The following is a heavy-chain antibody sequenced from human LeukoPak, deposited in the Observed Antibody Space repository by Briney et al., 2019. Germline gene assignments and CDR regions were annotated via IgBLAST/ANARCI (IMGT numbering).Heavy chain of an antibody. J-gene: IGHJ4*02. CDR1: GFTFSSYA. V-gene: IGHV3-23*01. D-gene: IGHD2-2*01. Sequence: PGGSLRLSCPASGFTFSSYAMSWVRQAPGKRLEWVSAISGSGGSTYYADSVKGRFTISRDNSKNTLYLQMNSLRAEDTAVYYCAKGIRYCSSTSCLNYFDYWGQGTLVTVSS. CDR3: AKGIRYCSSTSCLNYFDY. CDR2: ISGSGGST.